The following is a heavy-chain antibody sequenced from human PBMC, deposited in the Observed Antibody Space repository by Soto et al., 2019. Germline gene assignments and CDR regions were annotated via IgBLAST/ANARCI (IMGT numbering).Heavy chain of an antibody. Sequence: TSETLSLTCTVSGGFIRGSDDYWGWIRQPPGKGLEWIGNIYYSGTSYSYPSLKGRVTMSVDTSKNQFSLKLNSVTAADTAVYYCARGVNYYDSSGSSWFDPWGQGALVTVSS. CDR2: IYYSGTS. CDR3: ARGVNYYDSSGSSWFDP. J-gene: IGHJ5*02. V-gene: IGHV4-39*07. D-gene: IGHD3-22*01. CDR1: GGFIRGSDDY.